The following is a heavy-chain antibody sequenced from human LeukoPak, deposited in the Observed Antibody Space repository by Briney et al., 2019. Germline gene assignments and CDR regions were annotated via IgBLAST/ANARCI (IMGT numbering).Heavy chain of an antibody. Sequence: VASVKVSCKASGYSITSYFMHWVRQAPAQRIEWMGIINPSAGGIDYAQKFQGRITTTRDTSTSTDYMELRSLRSEDTAVYYCARARPDSSGWYQRPFDYWGQGTLVTVSS. D-gene: IGHD6-19*01. CDR1: GYSITSYF. CDR3: ARARPDSSGWYQRPFDY. V-gene: IGHV1-46*01. CDR2: INPSAGGI. J-gene: IGHJ4*02.